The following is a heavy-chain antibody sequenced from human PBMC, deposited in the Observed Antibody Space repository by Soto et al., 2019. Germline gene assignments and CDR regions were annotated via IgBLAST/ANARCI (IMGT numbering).Heavy chain of an antibody. CDR2: ISAYNGNT. D-gene: IGHD1-26*01. V-gene: IGHV1-18*04. CDR3: ARDHGVGATWSHGMDV. J-gene: IGHJ6*02. CDR1: GYTFTSYC. Sequence: ASVKVSCKASGYTFTSYCISWVRQAPGQGLECMGWISAYNGNTNYAQKLQGRVTMTTDTSTSTAYMELRSLRSDDTAVYYCARDHGVGATWSHGMDVWGQGTTVTVSS.